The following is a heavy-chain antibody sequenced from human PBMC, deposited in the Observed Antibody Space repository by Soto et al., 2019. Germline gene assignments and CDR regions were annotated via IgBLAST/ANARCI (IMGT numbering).Heavy chain of an antibody. V-gene: IGHV1-69*01. D-gene: IGHD3-10*01. CDR3: ARVLYYGSGSYSPYGMDV. CDR1: GVSFNNNG. Sequence: QVQLVQSGAEVKKPGSSVKMSCKTSGVSFNNNGIGWVRQAPGHRLVWMGGVSPPFRTSNYARKFQGRISIPADASTGTVNMELSSLTSEDTAQYYCARVLYYGSGSYSPYGMDVWGQGTTVTVSS. J-gene: IGHJ6*02. CDR2: VSPPFRTS.